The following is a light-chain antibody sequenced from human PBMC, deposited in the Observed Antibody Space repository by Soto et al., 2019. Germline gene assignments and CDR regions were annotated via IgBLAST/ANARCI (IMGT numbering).Light chain of an antibody. Sequence: EIVLTQSPATLSVSPGERVTLSCRASQSVDISLAWYQQKPGQAPRLLISAASIRATAIPDRFSGSGFGTDFTLTIDRLEPEDFAVYYCQQYDSSPRTFGQGTTGDIK. CDR1: QSVDIS. V-gene: IGKV3-20*01. J-gene: IGKJ1*01. CDR3: QQYDSSPRT. CDR2: AAS.